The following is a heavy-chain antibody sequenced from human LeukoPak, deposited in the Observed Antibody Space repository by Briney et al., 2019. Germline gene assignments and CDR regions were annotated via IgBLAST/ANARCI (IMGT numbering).Heavy chain of an antibody. D-gene: IGHD2-2*01. CDR1: GFTFSSYW. Sequence: GGSLRLSCAASGFTFSSYWMSWVRQAPGKGLEWVANIKQDGSEKYYVDSVKGRFTISRDNAKNSLYPQMNSLRAEDTAVYYCAREGSTNWFDPWGQGTLVTVSS. CDR2: IKQDGSEK. J-gene: IGHJ5*02. CDR3: AREGSTNWFDP. V-gene: IGHV3-7*01.